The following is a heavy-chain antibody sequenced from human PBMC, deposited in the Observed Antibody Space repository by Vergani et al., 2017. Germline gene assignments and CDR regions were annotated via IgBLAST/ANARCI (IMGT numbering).Heavy chain of an antibody. J-gene: IGHJ4*02. D-gene: IGHD3-22*01. CDR1: GGSISSGGYS. Sequence: QLQLQESGSGLVKPSQTLPLTCAVSGGSISSGGYSWSWIRQPPGKGLEWIGYIYHSGSTYSKPSLKSRVTISVDRSKNQFSLKLSSVTAADTAVYYVARGHDSSGYYYDYWGQGTLVTVSS. CDR3: ARGHDSSGYYYDY. CDR2: IYHSGST. V-gene: IGHV4-30-2*01.